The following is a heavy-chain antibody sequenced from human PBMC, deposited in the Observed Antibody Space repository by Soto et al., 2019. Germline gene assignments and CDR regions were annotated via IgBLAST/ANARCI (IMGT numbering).Heavy chain of an antibody. D-gene: IGHD2-2*01. V-gene: IGHV1-24*01. Sequence: ASVKVSCKVSGYTLTELSMHWVRQAPGKGLEWMGGFDPEDGETIYAQKFQGRVTMTEDTSTDTAYMELSSLGSEDTAVYYCATVGVVVPAATWLRAFDIWGQGTMVTVSS. J-gene: IGHJ3*02. CDR2: FDPEDGET. CDR3: ATVGVVVPAATWLRAFDI. CDR1: GYTLTELS.